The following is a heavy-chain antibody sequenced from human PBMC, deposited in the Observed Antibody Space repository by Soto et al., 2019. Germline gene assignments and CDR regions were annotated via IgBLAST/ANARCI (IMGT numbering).Heavy chain of an antibody. CDR2: ISAYNGNT. Sequence: ASVKVSCKASGYTFTNFGISWVRQAPGQGLEWMGWISAYNGNTNYAQKFQGRVTMTTNTSTSTAYMELSSLRSEDTAVYYCARGINYYDSGDDAFDIWGQGTMVTVSS. CDR1: GYTFTNFG. J-gene: IGHJ3*02. V-gene: IGHV1-18*01. CDR3: ARGINYYDSGDDAFDI. D-gene: IGHD3-10*01.